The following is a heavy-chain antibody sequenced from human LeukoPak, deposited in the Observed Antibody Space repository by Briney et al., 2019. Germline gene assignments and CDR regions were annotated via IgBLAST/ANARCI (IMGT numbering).Heavy chain of an antibody. D-gene: IGHD6-13*01. CDR2: IYYSGST. Sequence: SETLSLTCTVSGGSISSYYWSWIRQPPGKGLEWIGYIYYSGSTNYNPSLKSRVTISVDTSKNQFSLKLSSVTAADTAVYYCARQAAAGRHDAFDIWGQGTMVTVSS. V-gene: IGHV4-59*08. CDR1: GGSISSYY. CDR3: ARQAAAGRHDAFDI. J-gene: IGHJ3*02.